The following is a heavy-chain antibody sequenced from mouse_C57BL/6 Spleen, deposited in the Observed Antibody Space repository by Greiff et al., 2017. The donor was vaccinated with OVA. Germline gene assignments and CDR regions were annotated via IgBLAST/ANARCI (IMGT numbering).Heavy chain of an antibody. Sequence: QVQLKESGAELMKPGASVKLSCKATGYTFTGYWIEWVKQRPGHGLEWIGVILPGSGSSTYNEKFKGKATFTANTSTNPAYIQLSRLTTEDSAIYCGARFTTVVAVDYWGQGTSVTVSS. J-gene: IGHJ4*01. CDR1: GYTFTGYW. CDR3: ARFTTVVAVDY. V-gene: IGHV1-9*01. CDR2: ILPGSGSS. D-gene: IGHD1-1*01.